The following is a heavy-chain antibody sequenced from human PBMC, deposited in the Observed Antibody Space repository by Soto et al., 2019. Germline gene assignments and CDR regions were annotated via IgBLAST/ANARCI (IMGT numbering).Heavy chain of an antibody. CDR2: IYYSGST. J-gene: IGHJ6*02. D-gene: IGHD2-21*02. Sequence: KTSETLSLTCTVSGGSISSYYWSWIRQPPGKGLEWIGYIYYSGSTNYNPSLKSRVTISVDTSKNQFSLKLSSVTAADTAVYYCAGVYCGGDCYNYYYYYGMDVWGQGTTVTVSS. CDR3: AGVYCGGDCYNYYYYYGMDV. V-gene: IGHV4-59*01. CDR1: GGSISSYY.